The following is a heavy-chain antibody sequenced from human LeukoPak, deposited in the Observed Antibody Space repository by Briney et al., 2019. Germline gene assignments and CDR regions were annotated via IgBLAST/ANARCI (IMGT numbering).Heavy chain of an antibody. D-gene: IGHD3-3*02. CDR1: GFTFRSYG. CDR3: AKQRFSTSQYAFDI. J-gene: IGHJ3*02. CDR2: ISSDGSYE. Sequence: GGSLRLSCAASGFTFRSYGMHWVRQAPGKGLEWVADISSDGSYEYYADSVKGRFTISRDNSKNTLYVQMNSLRPEDTAVYYCAKQRFSTSQYAFDIWGQGTTVTVSS. V-gene: IGHV3-30*18.